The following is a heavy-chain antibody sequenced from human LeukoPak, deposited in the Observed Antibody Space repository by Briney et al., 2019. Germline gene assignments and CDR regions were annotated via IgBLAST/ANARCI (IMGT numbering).Heavy chain of an antibody. J-gene: IGHJ5*02. D-gene: IGHD5-18*01. CDR1: GFSVSNLW. CDR3: ATDAFSYPNT. CDR2: INEDETGK. V-gene: IGHV3-7*01. Sequence: PGGSLRLSCTGSGFSVSNLWMAWVRQAPGKGLEWVANINEDETGKYYVDSVKGRFTISRDNAKNSLFLQMNSVRVEDTAVYYCATDAFSYPNTWGQGTQVTVSS.